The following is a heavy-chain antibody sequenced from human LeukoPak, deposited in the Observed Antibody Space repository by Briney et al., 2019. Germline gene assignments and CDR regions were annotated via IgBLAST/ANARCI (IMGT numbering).Heavy chain of an antibody. CDR2: IYRGGST. J-gene: IGHJ4*02. V-gene: IGHV3-53*01. CDR1: GFTVSSNY. CDR3: ARAPSRDLVDY. Sequence: PGGSLLLSVAAAGFTVSSNYMSGGRQAPGKGREGGSVIYRGGSTYYADSGKGRFTISRDNSKNTLYLQMNSLRAEATAVYYCARAPSRDLVDYWGQGTLVTVSS.